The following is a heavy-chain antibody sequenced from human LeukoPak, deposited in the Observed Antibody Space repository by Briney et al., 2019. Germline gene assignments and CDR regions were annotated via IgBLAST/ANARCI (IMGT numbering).Heavy chain of an antibody. J-gene: IGHJ4*02. CDR2: ISWDGGST. D-gene: IGHD3-10*01. Sequence: GGSLRPSCAASGFTFDEYDMHWVRQAPGKGPEWVSLISWDGGSTYYADSVKGRFTISRDNSENSLYLQMSSLRAEDTAFYYCAKGAYYGSGSLQGDYWGQGALVTVSS. CDR3: AKGAYYGSGSLQGDY. CDR1: GFTFDEYD. V-gene: IGHV3-43D*03.